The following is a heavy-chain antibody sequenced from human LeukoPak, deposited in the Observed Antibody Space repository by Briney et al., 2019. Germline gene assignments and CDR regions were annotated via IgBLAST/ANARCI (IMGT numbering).Heavy chain of an antibody. CDR3: AKEFKRWQFDS. CDR2: VTSYGSKT. Sequence: GGSLRLSCVGSGFTFSHSPLHWVRQAPAKGLEGVAVVTSYGSKTYYTESVKDRFTISRDNSKDTVYLEMNSLRPDDTGVYYCAKEFKRWQFDSWGQGTLVTVS. V-gene: IGHV3-30-3*02. CDR1: GFTFSHSP. D-gene: IGHD5-24*01. J-gene: IGHJ4*02.